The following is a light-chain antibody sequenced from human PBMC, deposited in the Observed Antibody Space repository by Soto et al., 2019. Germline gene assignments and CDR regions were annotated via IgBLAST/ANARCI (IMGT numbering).Light chain of an antibody. CDR1: QSIGTD. CDR2: GAS. Sequence: DIQMTQSPSSLSASMGDRVSITCRASQSIGTDLNWYQQKPGKAPKLLIYGASTLQGGVPSRFSGSVSGTEFTLTISSLQPGDLATYFCQQTDSTPWTFGQGTKVDI. V-gene: IGKV1-39*01. J-gene: IGKJ1*01. CDR3: QQTDSTPWT.